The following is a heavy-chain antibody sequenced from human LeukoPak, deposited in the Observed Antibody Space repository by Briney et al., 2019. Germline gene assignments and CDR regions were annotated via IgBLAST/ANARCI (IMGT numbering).Heavy chain of an antibody. CDR2: ITGSSTWT. CDR3: ARELVSLGTGYFDL. CDR1: GFTFGTYG. Sequence: GGSLRLSCEASGFTFGTYGMTWVRQAPGKGLEWASGITGSSTWTYYADSVRGRFTISRDNSKDTLHLQMNNLTADDTAIYYCARELVSLGTGYFDLWGRGTLVTVSS. D-gene: IGHD7-27*01. V-gene: IGHV3-23*01. J-gene: IGHJ2*01.